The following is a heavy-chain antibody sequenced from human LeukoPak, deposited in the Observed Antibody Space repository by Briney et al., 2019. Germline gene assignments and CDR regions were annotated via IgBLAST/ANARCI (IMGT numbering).Heavy chain of an antibody. CDR2: MNTNSGNT. D-gene: IGHD5-24*01. Sequence: ASVKVSCKVSGYTFTSYDINWVPQATGQGLESMGWMNTNSGNTGYAQKCQGRVTMTRNTSISTAYMELCSLRSEDTAVYSCTRGRRWLQLFSYYFGYWGQGTLVTVSS. J-gene: IGHJ4*02. V-gene: IGHV1-8*01. CDR1: GYTFTSYD. CDR3: TRGRRWLQLFSYYFGY.